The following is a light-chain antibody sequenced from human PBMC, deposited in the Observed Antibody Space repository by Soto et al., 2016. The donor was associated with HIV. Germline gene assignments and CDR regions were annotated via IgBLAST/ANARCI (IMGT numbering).Light chain of an antibody. V-gene: IGLV3-21*03. Sequence: SSVLTQPPSVSVAPGKTAGITCGGNKIGSKTVHWYQLRPGQAPILVLYDDSDRPSGIPERFSGYNSGNTATLTINRVEAGDEADYFCQVWDSSSDHSVVFGGGTKLTVL. CDR2: DDS. J-gene: IGLJ2*01. CDR1: KIGSKT. CDR3: QVWDSSSDHSVV.